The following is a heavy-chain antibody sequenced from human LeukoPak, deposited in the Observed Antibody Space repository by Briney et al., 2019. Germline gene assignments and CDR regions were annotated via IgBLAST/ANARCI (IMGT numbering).Heavy chain of an antibody. CDR1: GYTFTGYY. J-gene: IGHJ5*02. D-gene: IGHD3-3*01. Sequence: ASVKVSCKASGYTFTGYYMHWVRQAPGQGLEWMGWINPNSGGTSYAQKFQGRVTMTRDTSIGTAYMELSRLRSDDTAVYYCARCDYDFWSGYQTPWERDPWGQGTLVTVSS. CDR2: INPNSGGT. CDR3: ARCDYDFWSGYQTPWERDP. V-gene: IGHV1-2*02.